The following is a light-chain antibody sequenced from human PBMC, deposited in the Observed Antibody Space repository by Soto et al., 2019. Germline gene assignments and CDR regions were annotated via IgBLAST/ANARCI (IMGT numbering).Light chain of an antibody. Sequence: AIQLTQSPSSLSATVGDRLTITCRASQGISSALAWYQQKPGKAPKLLIYDASSLESGVPSRFSGSGSGTDFTLTISSLQPEDFATYYCQQFNSYPRTFGQGTKVEIK. J-gene: IGKJ1*01. CDR1: QGISSA. V-gene: IGKV1-13*02. CDR2: DAS. CDR3: QQFNSYPRT.